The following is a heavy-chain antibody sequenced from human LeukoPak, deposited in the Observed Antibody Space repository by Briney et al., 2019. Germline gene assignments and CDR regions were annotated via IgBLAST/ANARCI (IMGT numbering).Heavy chain of an antibody. CDR3: AREESENLLYSSGWYPNWFDP. D-gene: IGHD6-13*01. J-gene: IGHJ5*02. CDR2: ISYDGSNK. CDR1: GFTFSSYA. Sequence: PGGSLRLSCAASGFTFSSYAMHWVRQAPGKGLEWVAVISYDGSNKYYADSVKGRFTISRDNSKNTLYLQMNSLRAEDTAVYYCAREESENLLYSSGWYPNWFDPWGQGTLVTVSS. V-gene: IGHV3-30-3*01.